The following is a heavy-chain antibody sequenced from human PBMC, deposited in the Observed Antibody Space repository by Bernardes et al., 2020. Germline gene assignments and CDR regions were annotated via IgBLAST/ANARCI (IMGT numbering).Heavy chain of an antibody. CDR3: ARRGYDTPDY. Sequence: AAVQVSCKASGYTFTGYYMPWVRQAPGQGLEWMGWITPNSGGTNYAQKFQGRVTMTRDTSISTAYMELSRLRSDDTAVYYCARRGYDTPDYWGQGTLVTVSS. CDR1: GYTFTGYY. V-gene: IGHV1-2*02. J-gene: IGHJ4*02. D-gene: IGHD3-22*01. CDR2: ITPNSGGT.